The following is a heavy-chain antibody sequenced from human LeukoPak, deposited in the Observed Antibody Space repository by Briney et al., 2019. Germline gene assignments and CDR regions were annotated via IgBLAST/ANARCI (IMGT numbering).Heavy chain of an antibody. V-gene: IGHV1-46*01. CDR2: INPSGGST. Sequence: ASVKVSCKASGYTFTGYYMHWVRRAPGQGLEWMGIINPSGGSTSYAQKFQGRVTMTRDTSTNTVYMELSSLRSEDTAVYFCARATLSDYYFNYWGQGTLVTVSS. CDR3: ARATLSDYYFNY. J-gene: IGHJ4*02. CDR1: GYTFTGYY.